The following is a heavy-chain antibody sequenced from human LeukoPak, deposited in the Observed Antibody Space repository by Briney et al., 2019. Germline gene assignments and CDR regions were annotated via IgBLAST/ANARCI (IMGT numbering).Heavy chain of an antibody. V-gene: IGHV1-2*02. J-gene: IGHJ6*03. CDR1: GYTFTGYY. CDR3: ARVDLQLWSYYYYMDV. CDR2: INPNSGGT. D-gene: IGHD5-18*01. Sequence: ASVKVSCKASGYTFTGYYMHWVRQAPGQGREWMGWINPNSGGTNYAQKFQGRVTMTRDTSISTAYMELSRLRSDDTAVYYCARVDLQLWSYYYYMDVWGKGTTVTVSS.